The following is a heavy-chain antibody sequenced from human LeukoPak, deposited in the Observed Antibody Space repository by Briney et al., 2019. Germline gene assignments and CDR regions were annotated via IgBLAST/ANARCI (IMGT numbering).Heavy chain of an antibody. V-gene: IGHV1-69*13. D-gene: IGHD2-2*01. CDR3: ALRGYCSSTSCFMAGMDV. Sequence: SVKVSCKASGGTFSSYAISWVRQAPGQGLEWMGGIIPIFGTANYAQKFQGRVTITADESTSTAYMELSSLRSEDTAVYYCALRGYCSSTSCFMAGMDVWGQGTTVTVSS. CDR2: IIPIFGTA. J-gene: IGHJ6*02. CDR1: GGTFSSYA.